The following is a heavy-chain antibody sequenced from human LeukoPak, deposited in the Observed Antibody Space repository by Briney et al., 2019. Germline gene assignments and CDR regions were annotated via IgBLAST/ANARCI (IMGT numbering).Heavy chain of an antibody. CDR2: IYYSGST. CDR3: ARASRRRSSRFYFDY. J-gene: IGHJ4*02. D-gene: IGHD6-6*01. V-gene: IGHV4-59*01. CDR1: GGSISSYY. Sequence: PSETLSLTCTVSGGSISSYYWSWLRQPPGKGLEWIGYIYYSGSTNYNPSLKSRVTISVDTSKNQFSLKLSSVTAADTAVYYCARASRRRSSRFYFDYWGQGTLVTVSS.